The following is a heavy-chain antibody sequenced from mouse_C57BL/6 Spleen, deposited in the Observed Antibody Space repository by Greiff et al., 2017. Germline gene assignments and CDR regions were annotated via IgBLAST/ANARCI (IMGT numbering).Heavy chain of an antibody. D-gene: IGHD2-4*01. CDR2: ISYDGSN. Sequence: EVQLVESGPGLVKPSQSLSLTCSVTGYSITSGYYWNWIRQFPGNKLEWMGYISYDGSNNYNPSLKNRISITRDTSKNQFFLKLNSVTTEDTATYYCAREENYDYDCWYFDVWGTGTTVTVSS. CDR3: AREENYDYDCWYFDV. V-gene: IGHV3-6*01. J-gene: IGHJ1*03. CDR1: GYSITSGYY.